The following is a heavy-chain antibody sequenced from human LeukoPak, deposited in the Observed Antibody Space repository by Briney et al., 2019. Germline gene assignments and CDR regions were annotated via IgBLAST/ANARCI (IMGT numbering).Heavy chain of an antibody. CDR2: ISWNSGSI. D-gene: IGHD3-10*01. J-gene: IGHJ6*02. CDR3: AKDKVLGDGMDA. CDR1: GFTFDDYA. Sequence: GGSLRLSCAASGFTFDDYAMHWVRQAPGKGLEWVSGISWNSGSIGYADSVKGRFTISRDNAKNSLYLQMNSLRAEDTALHYCAKDKVLGDGMDAWGQGTTVTVSS. V-gene: IGHV3-9*01.